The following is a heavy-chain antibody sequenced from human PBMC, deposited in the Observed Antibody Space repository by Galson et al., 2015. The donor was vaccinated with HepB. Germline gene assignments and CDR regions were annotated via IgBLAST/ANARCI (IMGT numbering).Heavy chain of an antibody. D-gene: IGHD3-9*01. CDR2: ISGSGGST. V-gene: IGHV3-23*01. CDR1: GFSFSDSA. CDR3: ARDILTGSLDSYIDY. J-gene: IGHJ4*02. Sequence: SLRLSCAASGFSFSDSAMTWVRQAPGKGLEWVSGISGSGGSTYYEDSMKGRVTISRDNSKNTLYLQMNSLRAEDTAVYYCARDILTGSLDSYIDYWGQGTLVTVSS.